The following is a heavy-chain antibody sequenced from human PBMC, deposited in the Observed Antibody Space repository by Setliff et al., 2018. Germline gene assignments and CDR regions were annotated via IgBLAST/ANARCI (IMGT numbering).Heavy chain of an antibody. Sequence: GGSLRLSCAASGFTFSSYWMYWLRQAPGKGLVWVSRINRDGSYTVYADSVEGRFTISRDNAKNTLYLQMNSLGAEDTAVYYCARDSYTSPDYWGQGTLVTVSS. V-gene: IGHV3-74*01. CDR2: INRDGSYT. CDR1: GFTFSSYW. D-gene: IGHD6-13*01. J-gene: IGHJ4*02. CDR3: ARDSYTSPDY.